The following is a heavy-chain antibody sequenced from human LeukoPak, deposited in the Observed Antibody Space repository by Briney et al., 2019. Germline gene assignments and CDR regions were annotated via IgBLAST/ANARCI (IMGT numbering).Heavy chain of an antibody. Sequence: ASVKVSCKASGYTFTSYYMHWVRQAPGQGLEWMGIINPGGGSTSYAQKFQGRVTMTRDTSTSTVYMELSSLRSEDTAVYYCARDLALVRDGGSFDYYYYMDVWGKGTTVTVSS. D-gene: IGHD1-26*01. CDR1: GYTFTSYY. CDR3: ARDLALVRDGGSFDYYYYMDV. J-gene: IGHJ6*03. CDR2: INPGGGST. V-gene: IGHV1-46*01.